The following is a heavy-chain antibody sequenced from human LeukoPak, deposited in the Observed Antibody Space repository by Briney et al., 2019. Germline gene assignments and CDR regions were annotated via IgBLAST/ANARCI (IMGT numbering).Heavy chain of an antibody. CDR3: ARQVYYYGSGSPFLRVTFDI. Sequence: SETLSLTCSVSGGSISSYYWSWIPQPPGKGLEWVWYIYYSGSTNSNTSLKSRVTISVDTSMNQFSLKLSSVTAADTAVYYCARQVYYYGSGSPFLRVTFDIWGQGTMVTVSS. V-gene: IGHV4-59*01. J-gene: IGHJ3*02. CDR2: IYYSGST. D-gene: IGHD3-10*01. CDR1: GGSISSYY.